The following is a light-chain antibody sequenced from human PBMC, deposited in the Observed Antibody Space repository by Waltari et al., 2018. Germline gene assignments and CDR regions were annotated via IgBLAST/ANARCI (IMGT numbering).Light chain of an antibody. Sequence: QSVLTQPPSVSAAPGQRVTISCSGGSSHIGNNYVSWYRQFPGTAPKILIYEKTARPSGIPGRFSGCKSGTSATLDITGRQAGDEADYYCGTWDSSLSGAVFGGGTHLTVL. CDR3: GTWDSSLSGAV. J-gene: IGLJ7*01. CDR2: EKT. V-gene: IGLV1-51*02. CDR1: SSHIGNNY.